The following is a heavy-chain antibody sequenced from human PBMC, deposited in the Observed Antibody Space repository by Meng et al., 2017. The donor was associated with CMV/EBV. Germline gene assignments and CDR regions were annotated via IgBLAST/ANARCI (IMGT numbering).Heavy chain of an antibody. D-gene: IGHD3-22*01. CDR3: ARDSRSVVMTHFYDAFDI. CDR2: NIPIFGTA. Sequence: SVKVSCKASGGTFSSYAISWVRQAPGQGLEWMGGNIPIFGTANYAQKFQGRVTITTDESTSTAYMELSSLRSDDTAVYYCARDSRSVVMTHFYDAFDIWGQGTMVTVSS. CDR1: GGTFSSYA. J-gene: IGHJ3*02. V-gene: IGHV1-69*05.